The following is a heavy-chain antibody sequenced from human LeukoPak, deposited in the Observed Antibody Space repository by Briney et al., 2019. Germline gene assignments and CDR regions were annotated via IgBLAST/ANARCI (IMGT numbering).Heavy chain of an antibody. Sequence: ASVKVSCQASGYTFTSYGISWVRQAPGQGLEWMGWISAYNGNTNYAQKLQGRVTMTTDTSTSTAYMELRSLRSDDTAVYYCARDRTDSSGYYSDYWGQGTLVTVSS. J-gene: IGHJ4*02. CDR2: ISAYNGNT. D-gene: IGHD3-22*01. CDR3: ARDRTDSSGYYSDY. V-gene: IGHV1-18*01. CDR1: GYTFTSYG.